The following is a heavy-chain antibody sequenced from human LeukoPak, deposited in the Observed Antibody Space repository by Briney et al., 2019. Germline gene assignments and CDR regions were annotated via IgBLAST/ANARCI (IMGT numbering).Heavy chain of an antibody. Sequence: SETLSLTCAVYGGSFSVYHWSWIRQPPGKGLEWIGEINHSGSTNYIPSLKSRVTISIDTSKNQFSLKLSSVTAADTAVYYCARRMYSSISAFDIWGQGTMVTVSS. D-gene: IGHD2-2*01. CDR1: GGSFSVYH. CDR3: ARRMYSSISAFDI. J-gene: IGHJ3*02. CDR2: INHSGST. V-gene: IGHV4-34*01.